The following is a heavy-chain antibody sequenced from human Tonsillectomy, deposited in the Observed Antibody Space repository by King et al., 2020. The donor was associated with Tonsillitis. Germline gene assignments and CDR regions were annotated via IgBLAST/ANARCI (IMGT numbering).Heavy chain of an antibody. CDR1: GYTFTTYS. D-gene: IGHD6-19*01. J-gene: IGHJ4*02. CDR2: INTNTGNP. CDR3: AGGRGAVAGTSLYYFDY. Sequence: QLVQSGSELKKPGASVKVSCKASGYTFTTYSINWVRQAPGQGLQWMGWINTNTGNPTFAQGFTGRFVFSLDTSVSTAYLQINSLKAEDTAVYYCAGGRGAVAGTSLYYFDYWGQGTLVTVSS. V-gene: IGHV7-4-1*02.